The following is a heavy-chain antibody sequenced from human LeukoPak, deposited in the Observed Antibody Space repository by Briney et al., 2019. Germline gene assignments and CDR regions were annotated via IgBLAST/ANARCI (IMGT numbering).Heavy chain of an antibody. V-gene: IGHV3-30-3*01. CDR3: ARDGGGISWDAGGEHFDY. J-gene: IGHJ4*02. CDR2: ISYDGSTK. D-gene: IGHD6-13*01. CDR1: GFTFSSYA. Sequence: GGSLRLSCAASGFTFSSYAMRWVRQAPGKGLEWVAVISYDGSTKYYAASVKGRFTISRDKSKNTLYLQMNSVRAEDTAVYYCARDGGGISWDAGGEHFDYWGQGTLVTVSS.